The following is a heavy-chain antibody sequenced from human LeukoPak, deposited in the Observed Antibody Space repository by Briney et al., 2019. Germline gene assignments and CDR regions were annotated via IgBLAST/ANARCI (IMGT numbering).Heavy chain of an antibody. J-gene: IGHJ5*02. CDR2: IIPIFGTA. CDR3: ARDILGPLAINWFDP. CDR1: GYSFTSYW. Sequence: GESLKISCKGSGYSFTSYWISWVRQAPGQGLEWMGGIIPIFGTANYAQKLQGRVTMTTDTSTSTAYMELRSLRSDDTAVYYCARDILGPLAINWFDPWGQGTLVTVSS. D-gene: IGHD3-16*01. V-gene: IGHV1-18*04.